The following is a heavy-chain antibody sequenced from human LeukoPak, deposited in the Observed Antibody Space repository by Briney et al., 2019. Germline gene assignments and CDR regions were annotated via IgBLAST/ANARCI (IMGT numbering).Heavy chain of an antibody. Sequence: ASVKVSCKASGYTFSGHYMHWVRQAPGQGLEWMGWIYPNSGGTNYAQKFQGRVTITADESTSTAYMELSSLRSEDTAVYYCARGPLAAAGTFDYWGQGTLVTVSS. CDR1: GYTFSGHY. CDR2: IYPNSGGT. V-gene: IGHV1-2*02. D-gene: IGHD6-13*01. J-gene: IGHJ4*02. CDR3: ARGPLAAAGTFDY.